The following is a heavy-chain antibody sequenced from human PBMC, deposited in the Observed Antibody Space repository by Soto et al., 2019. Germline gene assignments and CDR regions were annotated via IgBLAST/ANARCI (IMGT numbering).Heavy chain of an antibody. CDR1: GFSLTTGGVG. CDR3: IYRRASWDYHGLDV. D-gene: IGHD3-3*02. V-gene: IGHV2-5*01. Sequence: QFTLKESGPTVVKPTEPLTLTSTFSGFSLTTGGVGVGWIRQPPGRSPEGLAVSYWNDDRRRSPSLEHRLTITTDTSKNQVVLTMTNMDPVDTATYYCIYRRASWDYHGLDVWGQGIPVTVSS. CDR2: SYWNDDR. J-gene: IGHJ6*02.